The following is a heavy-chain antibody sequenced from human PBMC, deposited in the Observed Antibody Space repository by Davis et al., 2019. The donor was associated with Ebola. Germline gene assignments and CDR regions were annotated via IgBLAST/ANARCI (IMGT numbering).Heavy chain of an antibody. CDR1: GASVSSNSYY. Sequence: SETLSLTCNVSGASVSSNSYYWNWIRQPPGKGLEWIGYAYYSGSTNYNPSLKSRVTISVDTSKNQFSLKLRSVTAADTAVYYCARGTSGAEHWGQGTLATVSS. V-gene: IGHV4-61*01. CDR2: AYYSGST. J-gene: IGHJ4*02. CDR3: ARGTSGAEH. D-gene: IGHD7-27*01.